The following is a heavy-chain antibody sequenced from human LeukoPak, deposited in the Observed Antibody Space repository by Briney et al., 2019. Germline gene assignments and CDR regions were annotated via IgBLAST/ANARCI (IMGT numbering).Heavy chain of an antibody. CDR1: GFTFSSYA. J-gene: IGHJ4*02. CDR2: ISYDGSNK. Sequence: GGSLRLSCAASGFTFSSYAMHWVRQAPGKGLEWVAVISYDGSNKYYADSVKGRFTTSRDNSKNSLYLQMNSLRAEDTAVYYCARRVGGWYWRYFDYWGQGTLVTVSS. CDR3: ARRVGGWYWRYFDY. V-gene: IGHV3-30*04. D-gene: IGHD6-19*01.